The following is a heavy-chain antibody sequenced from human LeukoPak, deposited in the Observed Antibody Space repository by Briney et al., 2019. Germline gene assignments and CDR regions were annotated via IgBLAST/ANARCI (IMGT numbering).Heavy chain of an antibody. D-gene: IGHD5-24*01. J-gene: IGHJ4*02. Sequence: SVKVSCTAPGGTFSSYAISWVRQAPGQGLEWMGGIIPIFGTANYAQKFQGRVTITADESTSTAYMELSSLRSEDTAVYYCARGDRLETSFDYWGQGTLVTVSS. CDR2: IIPIFGTA. CDR1: GGTFSSYA. CDR3: ARGDRLETSFDY. V-gene: IGHV1-69*13.